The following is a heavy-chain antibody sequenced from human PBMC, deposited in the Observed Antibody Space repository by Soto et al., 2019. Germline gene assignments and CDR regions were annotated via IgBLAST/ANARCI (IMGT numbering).Heavy chain of an antibody. Sequence: VQLVESGGGLVQPGRSLRLSCAASGFTFEDYAMHWVRQAPGKGLEWVSGISWNSGSIGYADSMKGRFTISRDNAKNSLYLQMNSLRAEDTALYYCAKDSGYSIRGNFDYWGQGTLVTVSS. CDR2: ISWNSGSI. CDR3: AKDSGYSIRGNFDY. D-gene: IGHD6-13*01. V-gene: IGHV3-9*01. J-gene: IGHJ4*02. CDR1: GFTFEDYA.